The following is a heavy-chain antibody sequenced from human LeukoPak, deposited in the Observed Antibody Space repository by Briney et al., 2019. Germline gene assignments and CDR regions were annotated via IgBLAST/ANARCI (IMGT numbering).Heavy chain of an antibody. D-gene: IGHD5-12*01. CDR2: ITSSGGSTI. CDR3: AGGSGFLIDC. J-gene: IGHJ4*02. CDR1: RFTFSSYE. Sequence: SGGSLRLSCAASRFTFSSYEMNWVRQAPGKGLEWVSYITSSGGSTIYYADSVKGRFTISRDNAKNSLYLQMNSLRAEDTAIYYCAGGSGFLIDCWGQGTLVTVSS. V-gene: IGHV3-48*03.